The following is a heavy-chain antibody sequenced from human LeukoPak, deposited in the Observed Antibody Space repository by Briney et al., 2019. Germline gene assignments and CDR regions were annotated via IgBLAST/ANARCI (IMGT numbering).Heavy chain of an antibody. Sequence: SETLSLTCTVSGGSISSYYWSWIRQPPGKGLEWIGYIYYSGSTNYNPSLKSRVTISVDTSKNQFSLKLSSVTAAETAVYYCARDRAMVRGVIAMIDAFDIWGQGTMVTVSS. CDR1: GGSISSYY. J-gene: IGHJ3*02. V-gene: IGHV4-59*01. CDR3: ARDRAMVRGVIAMIDAFDI. CDR2: IYYSGST. D-gene: IGHD3-10*01.